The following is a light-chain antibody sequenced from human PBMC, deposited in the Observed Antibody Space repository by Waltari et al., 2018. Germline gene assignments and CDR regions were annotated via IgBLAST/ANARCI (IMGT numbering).Light chain of an antibody. CDR2: SND. CDR1: SSNIGRHS. J-gene: IGLJ2*01. V-gene: IGLV1-47*02. Sequence: QSVLTQPPSASGTPGQRVTISCSGSSSNIGRHSVYWYQQLPGTAPKLLIYSNDQRSPGVTDRCPGSRSGTSASLAISGLRAEDEADYYCAAWYDSLSGRVIFGGGTKLTVL. CDR3: AAWYDSLSGRVI.